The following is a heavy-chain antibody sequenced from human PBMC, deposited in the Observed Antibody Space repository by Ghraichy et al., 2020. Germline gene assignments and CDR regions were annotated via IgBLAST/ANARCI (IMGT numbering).Heavy chain of an antibody. CDR3: ARDSAAAGIDY. CDR1: GFTVSSNY. CDR2: IYSGGST. J-gene: IGHJ4*02. V-gene: IGHV3-53*04. Sequence: LSLTCAASGFTVSSNYMSWVRQAPGKGLEWVSVIYSGGSTYYADSVKGRFTISRHNSKNTLYLQMNSLTAEDTAVYYCARDSAAAGIDYWGQGTLVTVSS. D-gene: IGHD6-13*01.